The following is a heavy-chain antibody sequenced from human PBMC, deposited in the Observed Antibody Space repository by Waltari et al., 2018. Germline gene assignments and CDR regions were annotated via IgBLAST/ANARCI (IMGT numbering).Heavy chain of an antibody. D-gene: IGHD6-25*01. J-gene: IGHJ5*02. CDR2: ISYIGTA. CDR3: VRQVRTGYSSGWPDS. Sequence: QLQLHESGPGMVKPSETLSVTCTVSGGAMTSDKYYWGWIPQPPGKGLEWIASISYIGTAYDNPSLKSRVLISVDTANNQFSRDLTSVTAADTAVYFCVRQVRTGYSSGWPDSWGQGALVTVSS. V-gene: IGHV4-39*01. CDR1: GGAMTSDKYY.